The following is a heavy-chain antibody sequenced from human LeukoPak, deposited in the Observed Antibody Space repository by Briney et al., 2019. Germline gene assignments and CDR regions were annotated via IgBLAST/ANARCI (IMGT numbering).Heavy chain of an antibody. CDR2: INPNSGDT. D-gene: IGHD4-11*01. CDR3: ARDWDYSNYNGFDP. J-gene: IGHJ5*02. V-gene: IGHV1-2*02. Sequence: ASVKVSCKASGYRFTAYSMHWVRQAPGLGLEWMGWINPNSGDTKNAQNFQGRVTMTRDTSISTVYMELSSLRSDDTAVYYCARDWDYSNYNGFDPWGQGTLVTVSS. CDR1: GYRFTAYS.